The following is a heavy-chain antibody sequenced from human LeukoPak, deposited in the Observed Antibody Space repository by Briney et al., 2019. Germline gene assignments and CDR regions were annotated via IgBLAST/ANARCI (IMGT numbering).Heavy chain of an antibody. CDR3: AKVALNFDWLPPFDY. J-gene: IGHJ4*02. CDR2: ISSSSSYI. Sequence: KPGGSLRLSCAASGFTFSSYSMNWVRQAPGKGLEWVSSISSSSSYIYYADSVKGRFTISRDNSKNTLYLQMNSLRAEDTAVYYCAKVALNFDWLPPFDYWGQGTLVTVSS. CDR1: GFTFSSYS. V-gene: IGHV3-21*01. D-gene: IGHD3-9*01.